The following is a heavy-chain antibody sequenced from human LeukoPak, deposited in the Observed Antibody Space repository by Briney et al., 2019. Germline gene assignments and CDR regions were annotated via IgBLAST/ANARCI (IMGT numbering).Heavy chain of an antibody. D-gene: IGHD6-13*01. J-gene: IGHJ5*02. CDR2: VYPADSNA. CDR3: ARPRSAAGTSWFDP. CDR1: GYGFKDYW. V-gene: IGHV5-51*01. Sequence: HGESLKISCKASGYGFKDYWIAWVRQMPGKGLEWMGIVYPADSNARYSPSFKGQVTISADKSIDTAYLQWSSLKASDTAMYYCARPRSAAGTSWFDPWGQGTLVTISS.